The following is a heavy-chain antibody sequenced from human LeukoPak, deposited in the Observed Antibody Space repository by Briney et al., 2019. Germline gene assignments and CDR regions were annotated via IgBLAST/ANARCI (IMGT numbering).Heavy chain of an antibody. V-gene: IGHV1-2*02. J-gene: IGHJ4*02. CDR3: ARVKKLMPELEF. Sequence: ASVKVSCKSSGYTFTDYFIHWVRQAPGQGLEWMGWINPNSGPTKYAQKFQGRVSMTRDTSINTAYMDLTNLRSDDTAIFYCARVKKLMPELEFWGQGTLVTVSS. CDR1: GYTFTDYF. D-gene: IGHD2-2*01. CDR2: INPNSGPT.